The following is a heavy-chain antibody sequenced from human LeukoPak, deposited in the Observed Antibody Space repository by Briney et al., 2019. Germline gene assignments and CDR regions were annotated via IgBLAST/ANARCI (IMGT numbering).Heavy chain of an antibody. CDR3: ARSIAARQGVDY. V-gene: IGHV1-2*02. J-gene: IGHJ4*02. CDR2: INPNSGGT. CDR1: GYTFTGYY. Sequence: ASVKVSCKASGYTFTGYYMHWVRQAPGQGLEWMGWINPNSGGTNYAQKFQGRVTMTRDTSISTAYMELSRLRSDDTAVYYCARSIAARQGVDYWGQGTLVTVSS. D-gene: IGHD6-6*01.